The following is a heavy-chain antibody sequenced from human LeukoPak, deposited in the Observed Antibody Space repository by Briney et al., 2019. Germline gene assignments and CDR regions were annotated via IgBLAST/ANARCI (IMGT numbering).Heavy chain of an antibody. D-gene: IGHD6-13*01. Sequence: PGGSLRLSCAASGFTFSSYAMSWVRQAPGKGLEWVSAISGSGGSTYYADSVKGRFTISRDNSKNTLYLQMNSLRAEDTAVYYCARDRAAAGTGPFGYYYYYGMDVWGQGTTVTVSS. V-gene: IGHV3-23*01. CDR1: GFTFSSYA. CDR3: ARDRAAAGTGPFGYYYYYGMDV. CDR2: ISGSGGST. J-gene: IGHJ6*02.